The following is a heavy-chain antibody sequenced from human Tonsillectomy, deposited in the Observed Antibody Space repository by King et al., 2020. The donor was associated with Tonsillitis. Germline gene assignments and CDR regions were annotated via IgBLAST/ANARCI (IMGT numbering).Heavy chain of an antibody. J-gene: IGHJ3*02. Sequence: QLVQSGAEVKKPGASVKVSCQASGYTFTSYGISWVRQAPGQGLEWMGWISAYNGITNYAQKLQGRVTMTTDTSTSTAYMELRSLRSDDTAVYYCARDRKYSGSYLHAFDIWGQGTMVTVSS. V-gene: IGHV1-18*04. CDR1: GYTFTSYG. CDR2: ISAYNGIT. CDR3: ARDRKYSGSYLHAFDI. D-gene: IGHD1-26*01.